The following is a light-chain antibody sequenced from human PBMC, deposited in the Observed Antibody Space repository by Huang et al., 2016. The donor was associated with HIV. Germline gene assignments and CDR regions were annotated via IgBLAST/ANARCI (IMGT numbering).Light chain of an antibody. Sequence: EIVLTQSPATLALSPGDRATLSCRATQGVGNSLAWYQQRPGQAPRLLVYAASNRAAGIPARFSGSGSGTDFTLTISSLEPEDVAVYFCQQRGDWRGYTFGQGTKVEVK. CDR1: QGVGNS. V-gene: IGKV3D-11*01. J-gene: IGKJ1*01. CDR2: AAS. CDR3: QQRGDWRGYT.